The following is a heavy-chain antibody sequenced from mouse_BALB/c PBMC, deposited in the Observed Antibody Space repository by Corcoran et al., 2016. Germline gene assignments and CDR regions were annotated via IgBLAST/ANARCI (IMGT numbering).Heavy chain of an antibody. CDR1: GYTFTDYY. CDR2: VNPYNGGT. J-gene: IGHJ2*01. D-gene: IGHD1-1*01. V-gene: IGHV1-19*01. CDR3: AREGLTTVVARFDY. Sequence: EVQLQQSGPELVKPGASVKMSCKASGYTFTDYYMDWVKQSHGESFEWIGRVNPYNGGTSYNQKFKGKATLTVDKSSSTAYMELNSLTSEDSAVYYCAREGLTTVVARFDYGGQGTTLTFSS.